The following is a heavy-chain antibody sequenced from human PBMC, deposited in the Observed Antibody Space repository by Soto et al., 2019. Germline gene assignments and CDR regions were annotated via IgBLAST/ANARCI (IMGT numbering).Heavy chain of an antibody. J-gene: IGHJ4*02. CDR2: FSSTGST. D-gene: IGHD6-13*01. CDR1: GASITYYY. CDR3: ARGGGSPYHNHEFDF. V-gene: IGHV4-59*01. Sequence: QVQLQESGPGLVKPSETLSLTCAVSGASITYYYWNWIRQPPGRGLEWIVSFSSTGSTAYNPSPRSRVTISLDTSKNQFSLTLNSVTAADTAVYYCARGGGSPYHNHEFDFWGQGTLVTVSS.